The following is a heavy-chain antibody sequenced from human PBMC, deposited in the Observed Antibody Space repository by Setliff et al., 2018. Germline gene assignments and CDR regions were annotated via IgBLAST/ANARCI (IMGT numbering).Heavy chain of an antibody. CDR2: INRDGSNI. Sequence: GESLKISCAASGFTFSNYWMHWVRQAPGKGLVWVSHINRDGSNIRYADSVKGRFTISRDIAKNTLYLQINSLRAEDTAVYYCARAFGGNSDAFDIWGQGTKVTVSS. CDR1: GFTFSNYW. D-gene: IGHD2-21*02. J-gene: IGHJ3*02. CDR3: ARAFGGNSDAFDI. V-gene: IGHV3-74*01.